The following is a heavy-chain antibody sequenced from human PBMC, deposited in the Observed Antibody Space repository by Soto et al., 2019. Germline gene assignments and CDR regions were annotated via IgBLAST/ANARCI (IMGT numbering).Heavy chain of an antibody. CDR3: ARDWGTGTYYYYYGMDV. J-gene: IGHJ6*02. D-gene: IGHD1-1*01. V-gene: IGHV1-69*04. CDR2: IIPILGIA. Sequence: SVKVSCKASGGTFSSYTISWVRQAPGQGLEWMGRIIPILGIANYAQKFQGRVTITADKSTSTAYMELSSLRSEDTAVYYCARDWGTGTYYYYYGMDVWGQGTTVTVS. CDR1: GGTFSSYT.